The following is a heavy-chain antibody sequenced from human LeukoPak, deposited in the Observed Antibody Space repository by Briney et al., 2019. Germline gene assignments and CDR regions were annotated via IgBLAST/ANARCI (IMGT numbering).Heavy chain of an antibody. V-gene: IGHV3-30*02. CDR2: IRYDGSNK. J-gene: IGHJ6*03. Sequence: GGSLRLSCAASGFTFSSYGMHWVRQAPGKGLEWVAFIRYDGSNKYYADSVKARFTISRDNSKNTLYLQMNSLRAEDTAVYYCAKRVGFNPYYYYHYMDVWAKGPRSPSP. CDR3: AKRVGFNPYYYYHYMDV. D-gene: IGHD3-10*01. CDR1: GFTFSSYG.